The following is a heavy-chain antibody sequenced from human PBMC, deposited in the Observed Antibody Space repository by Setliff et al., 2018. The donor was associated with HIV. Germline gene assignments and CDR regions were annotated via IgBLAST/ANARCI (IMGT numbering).Heavy chain of an antibody. CDR3: ARTRAPYFFDF. Sequence: KTSETLSLTCTVSGGSINGYYWSWIRQSPRTRLEWIGYVSSIGNTNYNPSLKSRVTISVDTSKNQFSLQLNSATAADTAVYFCARTRAPYFFDFWGQGAQVTVSS. CDR2: VSSIGNT. V-gene: IGHV4-4*08. J-gene: IGHJ4*02. D-gene: IGHD1-26*01. CDR1: GGSINGYY.